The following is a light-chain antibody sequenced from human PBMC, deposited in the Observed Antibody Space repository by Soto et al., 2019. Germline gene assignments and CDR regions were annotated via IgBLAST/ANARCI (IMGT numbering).Light chain of an antibody. V-gene: IGLV2-14*03. J-gene: IGLJ3*02. CDR1: NTDVGGYNY. CDR3: SSHTRSSTVV. CDR2: DVT. Sequence: QSVLTQPASMSGSPGQSIAISCTGTNTDVGGYNYVSWYQQLPGKVPKLLIHDVTVRPSGVSDRFSGSKSGNTASLTISGLQDDDEADYYCSSHTRSSTVVFGGGTQLTVL.